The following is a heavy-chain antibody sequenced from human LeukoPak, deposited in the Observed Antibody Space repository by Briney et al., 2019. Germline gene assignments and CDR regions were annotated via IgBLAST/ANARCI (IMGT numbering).Heavy chain of an antibody. V-gene: IGHV3-30-3*01. J-gene: IGHJ3*02. CDR1: GFTFSSYA. CDR3: ARARITMVRGVGGAFDI. Sequence: GRSLRLSCAASGFTFSSYATHWVRQAPGKGLEWVAVISYDGSNKYYADSVKGRFTISRDNSKNTLYLQMNSLRAEDTAVYYCARARITMVRGVGGAFDIWGQGTMVTVSS. D-gene: IGHD3-10*01. CDR2: ISYDGSNK.